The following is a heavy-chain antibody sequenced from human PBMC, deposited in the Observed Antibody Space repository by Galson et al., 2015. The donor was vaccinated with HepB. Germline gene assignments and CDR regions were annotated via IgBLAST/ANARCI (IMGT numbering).Heavy chain of an antibody. V-gene: IGHV3-21*01. CDR2: ISSSSTYI. J-gene: IGHJ4*02. D-gene: IGHD2-8*02. Sequence: SLRLSCAASGFTFRDCNMNWVRQAPGKGLEWVSSISSSSTYIYYADSVKGRFTISRDNAKNSLYLQMNSLTAEDTAVYYCARDQVTGPLLFDYWGQGTLVTVSS. CDR3: ARDQVTGPLLFDY. CDR1: GFTFRDCN.